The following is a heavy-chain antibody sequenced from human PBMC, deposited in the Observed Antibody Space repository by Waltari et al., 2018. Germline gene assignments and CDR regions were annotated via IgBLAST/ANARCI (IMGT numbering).Heavy chain of an antibody. D-gene: IGHD1-1*01. CDR1: GDSISSPY. CDR3: ARDRLPAVATGYLNY. Sequence: QLQLQESGPGLVKPSETLSLTCRVSGDSISSPYWSWIRQSPGKGLEWIGRISHSGTTDNNPSLRSRASISRDTLKNQFSLKLTSVTAADTAVYFCARDRLPAVATGYLNYWGQGVLVTVSS. V-gene: IGHV4-59*11. CDR2: ISHSGTT. J-gene: IGHJ4*02.